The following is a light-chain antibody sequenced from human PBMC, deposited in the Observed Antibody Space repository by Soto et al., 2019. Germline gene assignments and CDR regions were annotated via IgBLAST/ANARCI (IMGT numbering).Light chain of an antibody. J-gene: IGLJ3*02. Sequence: QSALTQTASVSGSPGQSITMSCTGTSSDVGGYNFVSWYQQHPGKAPKLIVHEVANRLSGVSGRFSGSKSGNTAFLTISGLQAEDEAVYYCCSHSGSITGMFGGGTQLAVL. CDR3: CSHSGSITGM. V-gene: IGLV2-14*03. CDR1: SSDVGGYNF. CDR2: EVA.